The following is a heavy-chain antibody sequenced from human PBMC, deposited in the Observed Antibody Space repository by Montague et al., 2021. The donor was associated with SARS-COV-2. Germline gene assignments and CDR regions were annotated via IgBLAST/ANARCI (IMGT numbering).Heavy chain of an antibody. J-gene: IGHJ1*01. CDR1: GDSIGSSSYY. D-gene: IGHD3-22*01. V-gene: IGHV4-39*01. CDR3: ARGPKMGGSGYYCN. Sequence: SETLSLTCTVSGDSIGSSSYYWGWIRQPPGKGLEWIGSIYHDGNTYYNPSLKTRVSLSIDERKNQFSLKFYSVTVADTAVYSCARGPKMGGSGYYCNWGQGILVTVSS. CDR2: IYHDGNT.